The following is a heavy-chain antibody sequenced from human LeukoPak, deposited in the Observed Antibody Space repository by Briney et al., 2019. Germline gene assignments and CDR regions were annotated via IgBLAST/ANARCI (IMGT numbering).Heavy chain of an antibody. CDR3: ARRMDGAKAFDY. V-gene: IGHV5-51*01. CDR1: GSSFTNYW. J-gene: IGHJ4*02. CDR2: IYPGDSKT. Sequence: GASLNISCGGSGSSFTNYWIAWGRPLGGKGLEGGGIIYPGDSKTRFSPSFQGQVTISADKTINPAYLQWSSLQASDTAIFYCARRMDGAKAFDYWGQGTLVTVSS. D-gene: IGHD4/OR15-4a*01.